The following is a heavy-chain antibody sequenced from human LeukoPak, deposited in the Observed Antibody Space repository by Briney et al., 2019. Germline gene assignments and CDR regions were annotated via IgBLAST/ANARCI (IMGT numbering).Heavy chain of an antibody. D-gene: IGHD3-22*01. CDR2: IYYSGGA. V-gene: IGHV4-59*01. Sequence: SETLSLTCTVSGGSISGYYWTWIRQPPGKGLEGIGYIYYSGGANYNPSLKSRVTISVDTSKNQFSLRLSSVTAADTAVYYCARLRNYYDTSGYYALDYWGQGTLVTVSS. CDR1: GGSISGYY. J-gene: IGHJ4*02. CDR3: ARLRNYYDTSGYYALDY.